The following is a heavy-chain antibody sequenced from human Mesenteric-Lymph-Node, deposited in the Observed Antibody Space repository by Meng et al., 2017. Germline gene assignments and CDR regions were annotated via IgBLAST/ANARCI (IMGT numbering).Heavy chain of an antibody. CDR2: INWNGGST. CDR1: GFTFDDYG. D-gene: IGHD6-19*01. V-gene: IGHV3-20*04. J-gene: IGHJ4*02. CDR3: AKGYSSDWYYFDY. Sequence: GESLKISCAASGFTFDDYGMSWGRQAPGKGLGGVSGINWNGGSTGYADSVKGRFTISRDNSKNTLYLQMNSLRAEDTAVYYCAKGYSSDWYYFDYWGQGTLVTVSS.